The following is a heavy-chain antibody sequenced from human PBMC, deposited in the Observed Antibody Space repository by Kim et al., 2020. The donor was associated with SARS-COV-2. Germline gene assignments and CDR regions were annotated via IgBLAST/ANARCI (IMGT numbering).Heavy chain of an antibody. D-gene: IGHD3-22*01. V-gene: IGHV1-69*01. J-gene: IGHJ4*02. CDR3: ARDGYYYDSSGYYRFDY. Sequence: LQGRVTITADESTSTAYMELSSLRSEDTAVYYCARDGYYYDSSGYYRFDYWGQGTLVTVSS.